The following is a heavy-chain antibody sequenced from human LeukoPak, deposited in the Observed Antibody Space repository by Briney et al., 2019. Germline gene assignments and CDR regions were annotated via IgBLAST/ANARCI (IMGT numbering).Heavy chain of an antibody. CDR1: GFTFSSYE. V-gene: IGHV3-48*03. CDR2: ISSSGSTI. CDR3: ARGLNTWIQLWHDAFDI. D-gene: IGHD5-18*01. J-gene: IGHJ3*02. Sequence: GGSLRLSCAASGFTFSSYEMNWVRQAPGKGLEWVSYISSSGSTIYYADSVKGRFTISRDNAKNSLYLQMNSLRAEDTAVYYCARGLNTWIQLWHDAFDIWGQGTMVTVSS.